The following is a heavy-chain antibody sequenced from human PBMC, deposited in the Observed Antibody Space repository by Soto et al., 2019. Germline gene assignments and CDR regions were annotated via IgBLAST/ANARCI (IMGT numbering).Heavy chain of an antibody. CDR2: ISYDGSNK. Sequence: GGSLRLSCAASVFTFISYAMHWVRQAPGKGLEWVAVISYDGSNKYYADSVKGRFTISRDNSKNTLYLQMNSLRAEDTAVYYCARDWAMTTSAFDIWGQGTMVTVSS. J-gene: IGHJ3*02. D-gene: IGHD4-4*01. V-gene: IGHV3-30-3*01. CDR1: VFTFISYA. CDR3: ARDWAMTTSAFDI.